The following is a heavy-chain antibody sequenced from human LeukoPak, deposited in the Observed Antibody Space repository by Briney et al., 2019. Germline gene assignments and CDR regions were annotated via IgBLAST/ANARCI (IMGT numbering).Heavy chain of an antibody. J-gene: IGHJ4*02. CDR3: ARATDSNGWLFDY. V-gene: IGHV4-59*01. D-gene: IGHD6-19*01. Sequence: SETLSLTCTASGGSISSYYWSWSRQPPGKGLEWIGYINYSGSTNYNPSPKSRVTISVDTSRNQFSLKLTSVTAADTAVYYCARATDSNGWLFDYWGQGTLVTVSS. CDR2: INYSGST. CDR1: GGSISSYY.